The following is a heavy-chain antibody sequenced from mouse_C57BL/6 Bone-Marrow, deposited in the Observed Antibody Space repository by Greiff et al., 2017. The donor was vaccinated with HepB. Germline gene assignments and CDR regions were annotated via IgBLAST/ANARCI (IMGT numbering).Heavy chain of an antibody. CDR1: GFTFSSYA. J-gene: IGHJ1*03. V-gene: IGHV5-4*01. CDR3: ARDADLLRYFDV. CDR2: ISDGGSYT. Sequence: EVKVVESGGGLVKPGGSLKLSCAASGFTFSSYAMSWVRQTPEKRLEWVATISDGGSYTYYPDNVKGRFTISRDNAKNNLYLQMSHLKCEDTAMYYCARDADLLRYFDVWGTGTTVTVSS.